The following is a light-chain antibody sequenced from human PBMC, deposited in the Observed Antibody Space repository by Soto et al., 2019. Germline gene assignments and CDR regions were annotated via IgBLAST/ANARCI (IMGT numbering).Light chain of an antibody. Sequence: QSVLTQPPSASGSPGQSVAISCTGTSSDVGGYNYVSWYQQHPGKAPKLTIYEVNKRPSGVPDRFSGSKSGNTASLTVSGLQAEDEADYYCSSYAGSGNVFGTGTKVTVL. CDR1: SSDVGGYNY. V-gene: IGLV2-8*01. CDR3: SSYAGSGNV. CDR2: EVN. J-gene: IGLJ1*01.